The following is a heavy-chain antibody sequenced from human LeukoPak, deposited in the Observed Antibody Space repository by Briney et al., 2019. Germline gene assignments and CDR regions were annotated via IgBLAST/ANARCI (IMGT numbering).Heavy chain of an antibody. CDR2: TYYNSKWYT. V-gene: IGHV6-1*01. Sequence: SQTLSLTCAISGDSVSTASNAWYWIRQSPSRGLEWLGRTYYNSKWYTDYAVSVSGRTTINPDTSRNQLSLQLSFVTPEDTAVYYCARLNWRRKAFGVWGQGTMVTVSS. J-gene: IGHJ3*01. CDR3: ARLNWRRKAFGV. CDR1: GDSVSTASNA. D-gene: IGHD1-20*01.